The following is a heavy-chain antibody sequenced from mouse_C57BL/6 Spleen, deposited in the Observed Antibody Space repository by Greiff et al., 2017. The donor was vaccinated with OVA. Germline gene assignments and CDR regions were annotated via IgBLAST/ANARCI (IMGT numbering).Heavy chain of an antibody. CDR2: IDPSDSYT. CDR3: ARKGYDWYFDV. J-gene: IGHJ1*03. D-gene: IGHD2-2*01. Sequence: QVQLQQPGAELVMPGASVKLSCKASGYTFTSYWMHWVTQRPGQGLEWIGEIDPSDSYTNYNQKFKGKSTLTVDKSYSTAYMQLSSLTSEDSAVYYCARKGYDWYFDVWGTGTTVTVSS. V-gene: IGHV1-69*01. CDR1: GYTFTSYW.